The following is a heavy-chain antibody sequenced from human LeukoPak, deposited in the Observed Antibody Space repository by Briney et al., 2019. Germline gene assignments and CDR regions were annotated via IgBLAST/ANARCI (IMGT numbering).Heavy chain of an antibody. CDR2: ITGGDNT. Sequence: GGSLRLSCAASGFTFSSYNMNWVRQAPGKGLEWVSAITGGDNTYYTDSVKGRFTISRDNSKNTLYLQMNSLRAEDTAIYYCAKEGTVAGTGYFDYWGQGALVTVSS. CDR3: AKEGTVAGTGYFDY. V-gene: IGHV3-23*01. J-gene: IGHJ4*02. CDR1: GFTFSSYN. D-gene: IGHD6-19*01.